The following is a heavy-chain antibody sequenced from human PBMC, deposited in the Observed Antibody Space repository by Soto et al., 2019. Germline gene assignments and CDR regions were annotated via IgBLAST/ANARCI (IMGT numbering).Heavy chain of an antibody. J-gene: IGHJ4*02. CDR2: ILHTGGT. CDR1: GCSISGGGFS. D-gene: IGHD3-10*01. V-gene: IGHV4-30-2*01. CDR3: ARLQFGEGFDY. Sequence: SETLSLTGAVSGCSISGGGFSCSWIRQPPGKGLEWIGYILHTGGTQYNPSLKSRVSMSVDKSKNQFSLHLTSVTAADTAVYYCARLQFGEGFDYWGQGALVTVSS.